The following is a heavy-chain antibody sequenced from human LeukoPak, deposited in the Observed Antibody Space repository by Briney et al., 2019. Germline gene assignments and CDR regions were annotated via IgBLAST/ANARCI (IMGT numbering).Heavy chain of an antibody. CDR1: GYSFPSYW. V-gene: IGHV5-51*01. J-gene: IGHJ4*02. Sequence: GESLKISCKGSGYSFPSYWIGWVRQMPGKGLEWMGIIYPGDSDTRYSPSFQGQVTISADKSISTAYLQWSSLKASDTAMYYCARGYCSSTSCYRFDYWGQGTLVTVSS. CDR3: ARGYCSSTSCYRFDY. CDR2: IYPGDSDT. D-gene: IGHD2-2*01.